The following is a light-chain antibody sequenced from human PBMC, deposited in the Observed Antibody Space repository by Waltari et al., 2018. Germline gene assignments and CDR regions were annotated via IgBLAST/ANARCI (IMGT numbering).Light chain of an antibody. Sequence: QSLLTQPPSASGTPGQRVTISCSGSWSNIGSTAVSWYQQLPATAPKLLIHSNNRRPSGVPDRFSCSKSGTSASLVISGLQSADEADYYCSAWDDSLNGQVVFGGGTKVTVL. J-gene: IGLJ2*01. CDR2: SNN. CDR1: WSNIGSTA. CDR3: SAWDDSLNGQVV. V-gene: IGLV1-44*01.